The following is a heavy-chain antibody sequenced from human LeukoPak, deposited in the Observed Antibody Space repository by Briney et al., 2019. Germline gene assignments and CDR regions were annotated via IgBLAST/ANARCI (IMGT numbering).Heavy chain of an antibody. V-gene: IGHV4-59*01. CDR3: ARDVYSGNSRDAFDI. Sequence: PSETLPLTCTVSGGSISSYYWSWIRQPPGKGLEWIGYIYYSGSTNYNPSLKSRVTISVDTSKNQFSLKLSSVTAADTAVYYCARDVYSGNSRDAFDIWGQGTMVTVSS. CDR1: GGSISSYY. CDR2: IYYSGST. D-gene: IGHD4-23*01. J-gene: IGHJ3*02.